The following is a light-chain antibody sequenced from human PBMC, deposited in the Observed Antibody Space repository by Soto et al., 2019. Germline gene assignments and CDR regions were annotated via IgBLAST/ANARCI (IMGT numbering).Light chain of an antibody. CDR2: DVS. CDR3: SSYTSSSTLYV. Sequence: QSALTQPASVSGCPGQSITISCTGTSSDVGGYNYVSWYQQHPGKVPKLMIYDVSNRPSGVSNRFSGSKSGNTASLTISGLQAEDEADYYCSSYTSSSTLYVFGTGTQLTVL. V-gene: IGLV2-14*01. CDR1: SSDVGGYNY. J-gene: IGLJ1*01.